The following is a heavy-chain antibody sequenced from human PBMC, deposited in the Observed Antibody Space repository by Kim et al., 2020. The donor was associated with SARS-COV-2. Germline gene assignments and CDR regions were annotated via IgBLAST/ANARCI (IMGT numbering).Heavy chain of an antibody. D-gene: IGHD2-21*01. V-gene: IGHV4-39*01. Sequence: SETLSLTCSVSGGSINSGSYYWGWIRQPPGKGLEWIGSIYYSGNTNYNPSLKSRVTLSIDTSKNQFSLKLSSVTAADTAVYYCATFWYSTDHWGQGTLVT. CDR1: GGSINSGSYY. CDR2: IYYSGNT. J-gene: IGHJ4*02. CDR3: ATFWYSTDH.